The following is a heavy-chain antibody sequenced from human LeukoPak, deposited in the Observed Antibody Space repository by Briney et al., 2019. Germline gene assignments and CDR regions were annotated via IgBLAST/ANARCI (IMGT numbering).Heavy chain of an antibody. Sequence: GASVKVSCKASGYTFTSYGISWVRQAPGQGLEWMGWISAYNGNTNYAQKLQGRVTMTTDTSTSTAYMELRSLRSDDTAVYYCARALLGDRLEPVEDYWGQGTLVTVSS. CDR1: GYTFTSYG. CDR3: ARALLGDRLEPVEDY. CDR2: ISAYNGNT. J-gene: IGHJ4*02. V-gene: IGHV1-18*01. D-gene: IGHD2-21*02.